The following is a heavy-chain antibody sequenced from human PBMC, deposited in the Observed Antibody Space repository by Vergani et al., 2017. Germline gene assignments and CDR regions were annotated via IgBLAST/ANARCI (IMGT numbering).Heavy chain of an antibody. CDR2: IKQDGSEK. CDR1: GFTFSSYW. D-gene: IGHD3-10*01. Sequence: EVQLVESGGGLVQPGGSLRLSCAASGFTFSSYWMSWVRQAPGKGLEWVANIKQDGSEKYYVEAVKGRFTISRDNAKNSLYLQMNSLRAEDTAVYYCARDKDHHGEWVGGEAPSWFDPWGQGTLVTVSS. V-gene: IGHV3-7*01. J-gene: IGHJ5*02. CDR3: ARDKDHHGEWVGGEAPSWFDP.